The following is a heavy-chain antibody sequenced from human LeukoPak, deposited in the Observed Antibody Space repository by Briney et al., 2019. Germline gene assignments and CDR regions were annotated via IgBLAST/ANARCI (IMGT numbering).Heavy chain of an antibody. CDR3: ARGSGDLDY. Sequence: PGGSLRLSCAASGFTFSSYAMRWVRQAPGRGLEYVSAISSNGGSTYYANSVKGRFTISRDNSKNTLYLQMGSLRAEDMAVYYCARGSGDLDYWGQGTLVTVSS. J-gene: IGHJ4*02. CDR2: ISSNGGST. D-gene: IGHD4-17*01. CDR1: GFTFSSYA. V-gene: IGHV3-64*01.